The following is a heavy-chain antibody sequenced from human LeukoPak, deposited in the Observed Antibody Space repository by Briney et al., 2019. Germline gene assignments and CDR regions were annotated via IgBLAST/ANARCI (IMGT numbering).Heavy chain of an antibody. Sequence: RGGSLRLSCAASGFTFSSYGMHWVRQAPGKGLEWVAFIRYDGSNKYYADSVKGRFTISRDNSKNTLYLQMNSLRAEDTAVYYCTKDGGSGYNWFDPWGQGTLVTVSS. V-gene: IGHV3-30*02. CDR2: IRYDGSNK. CDR3: TKDGGSGYNWFDP. CDR1: GFTFSSYG. J-gene: IGHJ5*02. D-gene: IGHD3-3*01.